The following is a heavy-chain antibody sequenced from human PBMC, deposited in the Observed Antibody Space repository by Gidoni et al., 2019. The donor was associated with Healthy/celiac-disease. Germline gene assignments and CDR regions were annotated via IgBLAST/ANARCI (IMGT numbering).Heavy chain of an antibody. V-gene: IGHV3-30*02. CDR3: AKDLSGYCSGGSCYGGLDY. D-gene: IGHD2-15*01. Sequence: QVQLEESGGGVVQPGGSLRLSCAAPGFPFSSYGMHWVRQAPGQGLEWVAFIRYDGSNKYYADSVKGRFTISRDNSKNTLYLQMNSLRAEDTAVYYCAKDLSGYCSGGSCYGGLDYWGQGTLVTVSS. CDR1: GFPFSSYG. CDR2: IRYDGSNK. J-gene: IGHJ4*02.